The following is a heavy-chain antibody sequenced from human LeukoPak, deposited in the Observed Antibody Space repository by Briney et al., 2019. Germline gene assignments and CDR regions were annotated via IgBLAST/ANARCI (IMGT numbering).Heavy chain of an antibody. J-gene: IGHJ6*02. Sequence: SETLSLTCTVSGGSISSYYWSWIRQPAGKGLEWIGRIYTSGSTNYNPFLKSRVTMSVDTSKNQFSLKLSSVTAADTAVYYCARDGGAHSYYYYGMDVWGQGTTVTVSS. CDR1: GGSISSYY. D-gene: IGHD2-21*01. CDR2: IYTSGST. CDR3: ARDGGAHSYYYYGMDV. V-gene: IGHV4-4*07.